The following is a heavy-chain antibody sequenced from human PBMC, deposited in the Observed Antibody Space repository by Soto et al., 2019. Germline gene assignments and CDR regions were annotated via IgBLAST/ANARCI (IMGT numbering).Heavy chain of an antibody. Sequence: GGSLRLSCAASGFTFSSYGMHWVRQAPGKGLEWVAVIWYDGSNKYYADSVKGRFTISRDNSKNTLYLQMNSLRAEDTAVYYCARKQGDAILLCMDVWGQGTPVTVSS. CDR3: ARKQGDAILLCMDV. CDR2: IWYDGSNK. J-gene: IGHJ6*02. V-gene: IGHV3-33*01. D-gene: IGHD3-10*01. CDR1: GFTFSSYG.